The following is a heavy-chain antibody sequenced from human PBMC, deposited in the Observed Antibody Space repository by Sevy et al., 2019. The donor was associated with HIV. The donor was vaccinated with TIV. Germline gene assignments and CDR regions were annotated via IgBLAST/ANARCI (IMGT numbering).Heavy chain of an antibody. Sequence: GGSLRLSCAASGFTFNTHAMHWVRQAPGKGLEWVALISYDGIIKYYADSVKGRLTISRDNSKNTLSLQMNSLRIEDTAVYYCVRVGGYTSAWTPGKYWGQGTQVTVSS. CDR2: ISYDGIIK. CDR1: GFTFNTHA. V-gene: IGHV3-30*04. D-gene: IGHD6-19*01. J-gene: IGHJ4*02. CDR3: VRVGGYTSAWTPGKY.